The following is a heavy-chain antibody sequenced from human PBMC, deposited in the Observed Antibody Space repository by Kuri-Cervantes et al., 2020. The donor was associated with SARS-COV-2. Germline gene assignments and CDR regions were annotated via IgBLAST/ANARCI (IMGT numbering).Heavy chain of an antibody. Sequence: GESLKISCAASGFTFSSCAMSWVRQAPGKGLEWVSSISGSGGSTYYADSVKGRFTISRDNSKNTLYVQMNSLRAEDTAVYYCARLRRHNNAWFVTGYYMDVWGKGTTVTVSS. V-gene: IGHV3-23*01. CDR3: ARLRRHNNAWFVTGYYMDV. CDR1: GFTFSSCA. J-gene: IGHJ6*03. D-gene: IGHD3-10*01. CDR2: ISGSGGST.